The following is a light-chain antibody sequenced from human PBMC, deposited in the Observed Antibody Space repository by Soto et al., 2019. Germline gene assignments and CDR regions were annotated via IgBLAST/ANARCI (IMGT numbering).Light chain of an antibody. J-gene: IGKJ4*01. V-gene: IGKV3-15*01. CDR2: AAS. CDR1: QGIGSD. CDR3: QPDNSLPLT. Sequence: VMSQSHAHLTDSPGDGATPSCRASQGIGSDLAWYQHKPGQAPRLLIYAASTLPTGVPSRSSGSRSGTEFTLTISSLQPEDFAVYYCQPDNSLPLTFGGGTIVEIK.